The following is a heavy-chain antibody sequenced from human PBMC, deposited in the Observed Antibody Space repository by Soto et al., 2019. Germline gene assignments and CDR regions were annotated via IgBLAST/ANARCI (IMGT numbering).Heavy chain of an antibody. CDR1: GFTFGDYA. CDR3: SRVDPSAKSPDY. Sequence: PGGSLRLSCTASGFTFGDYAMSWVRQAPGKGLEWVGFIRSKAYGGTTEYAASVKGRFTISRDESKNTVYLQMNSLKTDDTAVYYCSRVDPSAKSPDYWGQGTLVTVSS. V-gene: IGHV3-49*04. D-gene: IGHD2-15*01. J-gene: IGHJ4*02. CDR2: IRSKAYGGTT.